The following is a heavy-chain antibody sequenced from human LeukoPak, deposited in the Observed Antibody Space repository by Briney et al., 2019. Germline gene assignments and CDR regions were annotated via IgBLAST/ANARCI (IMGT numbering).Heavy chain of an antibody. Sequence: GGSLRLSCAAPGFTFSNAWMSWVRQAPGKGLEWVGRIKSKTDGGTTDYAAPVKGRFTISRDDSKNTLYLQMNSLKTEDTAVYYCTTKSPQYYDFWSGYYYFDYWGQGTLVTVSS. V-gene: IGHV3-15*01. J-gene: IGHJ4*02. CDR2: IKSKTDGGTT. CDR3: TTKSPQYYDFWSGYYYFDY. D-gene: IGHD3-3*01. CDR1: GFTFSNAW.